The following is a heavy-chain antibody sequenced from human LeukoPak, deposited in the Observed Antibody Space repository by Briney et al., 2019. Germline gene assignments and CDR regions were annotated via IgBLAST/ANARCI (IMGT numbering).Heavy chain of an antibody. CDR2: INHSGST. Sequence: SETLSLTCAVYGGSFSGYYWSWIRQPPGKGLEWIGVINHSGSTNYNPSLKSRVTISVDTSKNQFSLKLSSVTAADTAVYYCARSARPYYYGSGKIDYWGQGTLVTVSS. D-gene: IGHD3-10*01. CDR3: ARSARPYYYGSGKIDY. CDR1: GGSFSGYY. J-gene: IGHJ4*02. V-gene: IGHV4-34*01.